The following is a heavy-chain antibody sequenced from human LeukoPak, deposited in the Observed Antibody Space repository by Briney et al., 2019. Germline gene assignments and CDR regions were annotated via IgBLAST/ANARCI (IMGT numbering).Heavy chain of an antibody. CDR2: INPSGGST. CDR3: ARAVVGATRGIDY. Sequence: ASVKVSCKASGYTFTSYYMHWVRQAPGQGLERLGIINPSGGSTSYAQKFQGRVTMTRDTSTSTVYMELSSLRSDDTAVYYCARAVVGATRGIDYWGQGTLVTVSS. V-gene: IGHV1-46*01. D-gene: IGHD1-26*01. J-gene: IGHJ4*02. CDR1: GYTFTSYY.